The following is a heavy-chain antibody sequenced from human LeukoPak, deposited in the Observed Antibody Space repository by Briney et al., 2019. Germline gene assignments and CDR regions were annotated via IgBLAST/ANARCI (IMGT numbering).Heavy chain of an antibody. Sequence: PSETLSLTCAVYGGSFSGYSWSWIRHPPGKGLEWIGKINHSGSTNYNPSLKSRVTISVDKSKNQFSLRLSSVTAADTAVYYCARPGPGIAAAAHYFDYWGQGTLVTVSS. CDR1: GGSFSGYS. J-gene: IGHJ4*02. D-gene: IGHD6-13*01. V-gene: IGHV4-34*01. CDR2: INHSGST. CDR3: ARPGPGIAAAAHYFDY.